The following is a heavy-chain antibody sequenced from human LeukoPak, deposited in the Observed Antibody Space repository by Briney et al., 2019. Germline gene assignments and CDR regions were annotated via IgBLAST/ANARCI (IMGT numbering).Heavy chain of an antibody. D-gene: IGHD3-3*01. V-gene: IGHV3-30*04. Sequence: PGGSLRLSCAASGFTFSSYAMHWVRQAPGKGLEWVAVISYDGSNKYYADSVKGRFTISRDNSKNTLYLQMNSLRAEDTAVYYCAGDLLEYDFWSGYFTYYYGMDVWGQGTTVTVSS. J-gene: IGHJ6*02. CDR2: ISYDGSNK. CDR3: AGDLLEYDFWSGYFTYYYGMDV. CDR1: GFTFSSYA.